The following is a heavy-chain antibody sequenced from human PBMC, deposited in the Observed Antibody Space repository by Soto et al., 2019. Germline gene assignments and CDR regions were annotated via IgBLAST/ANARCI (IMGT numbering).Heavy chain of an antibody. CDR3: ARDAQNRNSSPNDYNWFDP. CDR2: ISYDGSNK. Sequence: QVQLVESGGGVVQPGRSLRLSCAASGFTFSSYAMHWVRQAPGKGLEWVAVISYDGSNKYYADSVKGRFTISRDNSKNTLYLQMNSLRAEDTAVYYCARDAQNRNSSPNDYNWFDPWGQGTLVTVSS. CDR1: GFTFSSYA. D-gene: IGHD3-3*01. J-gene: IGHJ5*02. V-gene: IGHV3-30-3*01.